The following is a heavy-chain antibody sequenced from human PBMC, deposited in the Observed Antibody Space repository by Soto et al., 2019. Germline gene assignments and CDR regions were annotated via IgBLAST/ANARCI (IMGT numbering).Heavy chain of an antibody. V-gene: IGHV2-5*02. J-gene: IGHJ4*02. CDR2: IFWDKND. D-gene: IGHD1-26*01. Sequence: QITLKESGPSLVRPTETLTLTCTFSGFSLITGVGVGWVRQPPGKALEWLAVIFWDKNDYYRPSLQTRVTISKDTSEDQVVLTLSNKDPEDTATYFWTQIYGSGSCGWYFHSWGQGTLVTVSS. CDR1: GFSLITGVG. CDR3: TQIYGSGSCGWYFHS.